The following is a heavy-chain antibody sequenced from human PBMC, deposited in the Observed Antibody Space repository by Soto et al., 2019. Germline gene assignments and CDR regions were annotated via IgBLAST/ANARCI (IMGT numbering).Heavy chain of an antibody. D-gene: IGHD3-22*01. Sequence: PSETLSLTCTVSGGSISSSSYYWGWIRQPPGKGLEWIGSIYYSGSTYYNPSLKSRVTISVDTSKNQFSLKLSSATAADTAVYYCASLNTYYYDSSGYYYYYYFDYWGQGTLVTVSS. CDR2: IYYSGST. CDR3: ASLNTYYYDSSGYYYYYYFDY. J-gene: IGHJ4*02. V-gene: IGHV4-39*01. CDR1: GGSISSSSYY.